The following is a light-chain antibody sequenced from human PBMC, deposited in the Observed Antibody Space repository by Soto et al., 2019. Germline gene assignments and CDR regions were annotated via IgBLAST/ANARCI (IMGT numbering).Light chain of an antibody. CDR3: QQYGSSPPIT. CDR2: GAS. J-gene: IGKJ4*01. V-gene: IGKV3-20*01. Sequence: EIVLTQSPGTLSLSPWERATLYCRASQSISNYLAWYQQKPGQAPRLLIYGASSRATGIPDRFSGSGSGTDFTLTISRLEPEDFAVYYCQQYGSSPPITFGGGTKVDI. CDR1: QSISNY.